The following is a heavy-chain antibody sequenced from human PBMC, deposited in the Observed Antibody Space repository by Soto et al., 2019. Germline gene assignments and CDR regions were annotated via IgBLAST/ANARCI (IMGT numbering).Heavy chain of an antibody. J-gene: IGHJ4*01. V-gene: IGHV3-23*01. CDR1: GFIFQNYA. CDR3: AKVIVLGASTIEY. Sequence: EEQVLESGGGLAQPWGSLRLSCVASGFIFQNYAMSWVRQTPGKGLEWVSVINGRGNTTFYADSVKGRFTVSRDNSRNMVYLDMNSLRVEDTAVYSCAKVIVLGASTIEYWGLGTPVIVSS. D-gene: IGHD3-16*01. CDR2: INGRGNTT.